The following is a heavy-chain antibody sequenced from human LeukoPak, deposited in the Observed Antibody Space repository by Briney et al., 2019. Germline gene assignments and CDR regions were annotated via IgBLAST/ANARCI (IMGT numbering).Heavy chain of an antibody. CDR2: ISSSSSTI. CDR3: AAESTVSTGAFDM. Sequence: GGSLRLSCAASGFTFSSYSMNWVRQAPGKGLEWVSYISSSSSTIYYADSVKGRFTISRDNAKNSLYLQMNSLRAEDTAVYYCAAESTVSTGAFDMWGQGTMVTVSS. CDR1: GFTFSSYS. J-gene: IGHJ3*02. V-gene: IGHV3-48*01. D-gene: IGHD4-11*01.